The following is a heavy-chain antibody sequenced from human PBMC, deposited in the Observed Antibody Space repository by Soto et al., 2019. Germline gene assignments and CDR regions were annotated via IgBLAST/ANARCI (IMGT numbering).Heavy chain of an antibody. CDR1: GGSISSSNW. CDR2: IYHSGDT. Sequence: SETLSLTCAVSGGSISSSNWWSWVRQPPGKGLEWIGDIYHSGDTNYNPSLESRVTMSIDKSKNQFSLKLNSVTAADTAVYYCARDISSDSRFGYWGQGALVTVSS. V-gene: IGHV4-4*02. D-gene: IGHD3-22*01. CDR3: ARDISSDSRFGY. J-gene: IGHJ4*02.